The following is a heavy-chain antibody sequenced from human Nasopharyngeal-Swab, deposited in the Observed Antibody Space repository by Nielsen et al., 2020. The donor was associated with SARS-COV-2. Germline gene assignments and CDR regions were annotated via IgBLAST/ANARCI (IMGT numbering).Heavy chain of an antibody. J-gene: IGHJ4*02. CDR2: IAHDASNE. D-gene: IGHD3-16*01. V-gene: IGHV3-30*03. Sequence: GESLKISCAASGFTFSSFGMHWVRQAPGKGLEWVAFIAHDASNEYYGDSVKGRFSISRDSSKNTLYLQMDSLRGEDTAVYYCARDPPAHYVAFYWGRGTLVTVSS. CDR3: ARDPPAHYVAFY. CDR1: GFTFSSFG.